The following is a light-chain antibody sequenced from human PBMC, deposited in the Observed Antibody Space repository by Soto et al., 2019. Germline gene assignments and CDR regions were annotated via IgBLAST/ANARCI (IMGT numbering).Light chain of an antibody. CDR1: QGINSH. V-gene: IGKV1-9*01. J-gene: IGKJ1*01. Sequence: DIQLTQSPSFLSASVGDRVTVTCRASQGINSHLAWYQQKPGKAPKLLIYTASTLQSGVPSRFSGSGSGTDFTLTISSLQPEDFATYYCQQTYTSRPWTFGRGTKVDIK. CDR3: QQTYTSRPWT. CDR2: TAS.